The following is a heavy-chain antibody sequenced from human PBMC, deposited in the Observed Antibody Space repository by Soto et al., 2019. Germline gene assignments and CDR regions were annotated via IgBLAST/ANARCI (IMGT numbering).Heavy chain of an antibody. CDR2: INPSGGAT. V-gene: IGHV1-46*01. J-gene: IGHJ4*02. CDR3: GRAFDRSGLY. D-gene: IGHD3-22*01. Sequence: ASVKVTCKASGYTFRNYYIHWVRQAPGQGLEWMGLINPSGGATSYSQRFQGRVTITKDSSTSTVYMELSSLGSEDTAVYYCGRAFDRSGLYWGQGTLVTVSS. CDR1: GYTFRNYY.